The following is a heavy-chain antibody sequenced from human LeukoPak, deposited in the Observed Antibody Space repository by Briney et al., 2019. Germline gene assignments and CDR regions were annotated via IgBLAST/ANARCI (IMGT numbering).Heavy chain of an antibody. J-gene: IGHJ3*02. D-gene: IGHD2-21*01. Sequence: KPSETPSLPCTVSGGSISRYYWRWILQPPGEGVEWIGYIHYSGSTNYNPSLKSRVTTSVDTSKKQFSLKLRSVTAADTAVYYCARSVSWGLLVRDDAFDIWGQGTMVTVSS. V-gene: IGHV4-59*08. CDR1: GGSISRYY. CDR3: ARSVSWGLLVRDDAFDI. CDR2: IHYSGST.